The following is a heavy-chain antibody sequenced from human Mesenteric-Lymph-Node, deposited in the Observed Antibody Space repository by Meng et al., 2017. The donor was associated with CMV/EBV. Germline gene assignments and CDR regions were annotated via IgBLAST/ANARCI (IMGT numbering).Heavy chain of an antibody. D-gene: IGHD1-1*01. Sequence: KVSCKASGDTFTDSYLHWGRQAPGQGLEWVGRINPYSGGTNYAQSFQGRVTMTTDTSISTAYMELTNLRSDDTAMYYCTKAGSGFDPWGQGTLVTVSS. CDR2: INPYSGGT. CDR1: GDTFTDSY. V-gene: IGHV1-2*06. CDR3: TKAGSGFDP. J-gene: IGHJ5*02.